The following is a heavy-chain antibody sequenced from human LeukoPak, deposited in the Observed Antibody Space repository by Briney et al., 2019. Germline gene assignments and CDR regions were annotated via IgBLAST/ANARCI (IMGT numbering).Heavy chain of an antibody. D-gene: IGHD3-22*01. CDR3: ARASGYYPGDALDI. CDR2: ISGGST. J-gene: IGHJ3*02. V-gene: IGHV3-38-3*01. CDR1: GFTVSSNE. Sequence: GGSLRLSCAASGFTVSSNEMSWVRQAPGKGLEWVSSISGGSTYYADSRKGRFTISRDNSKNTLHLQMNSLRAEDTAVYYCARASGYYPGDALDIWGQGTMVTVSS.